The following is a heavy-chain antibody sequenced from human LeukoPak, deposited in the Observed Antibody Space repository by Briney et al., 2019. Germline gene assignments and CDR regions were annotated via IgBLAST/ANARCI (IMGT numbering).Heavy chain of an antibody. Sequence: PGGSLRLSCAASGFTFSSYAMQCVRPPPGDGLEWGAVISYDGSNKYYANSVKGRFTISRDNSKNTLYLQMNSLRAEDTAVYYCARGPSSWYYYFDYWGQGTLVTVSS. CDR2: ISYDGSNK. CDR1: GFTFSSYA. D-gene: IGHD6-13*01. J-gene: IGHJ4*02. V-gene: IGHV3-30*04. CDR3: ARGPSSWYYYFDY.